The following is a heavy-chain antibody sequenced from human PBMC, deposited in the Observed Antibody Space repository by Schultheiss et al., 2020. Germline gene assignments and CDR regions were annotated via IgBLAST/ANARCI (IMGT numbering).Heavy chain of an antibody. J-gene: IGHJ4*02. CDR1: GGSISSSSYY. Sequence: SETLSLTCTVSGGSISSSSYYWGWIRQPPGKGLEWIGYIYYSGSTNYNPSLKSRVTISVDTSKNQFSLKLSSVTAADTAVYYCARVGGDRIAAAGTYFDYWGQGTLVTVSS. V-gene: IGHV4-61*05. D-gene: IGHD6-13*01. CDR3: ARVGGDRIAAAGTYFDY. CDR2: IYYSGST.